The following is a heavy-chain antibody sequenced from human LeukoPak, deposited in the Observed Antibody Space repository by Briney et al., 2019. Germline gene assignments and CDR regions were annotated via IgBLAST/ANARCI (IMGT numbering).Heavy chain of an antibody. CDR3: ARGRDSSGWYRAFDI. V-gene: IGHV1-2*02. J-gene: IGHJ3*02. Sequence: ASVKVSCKASGYTFTGYYMHWVRQAPGQGLEWMGWINPNSGGTNYAQKFQGRVTMTRDTSISTAYMELSRLRSEDTAVYYCARGRDSSGWYRAFDIWGQGTMVTVSS. CDR1: GYTFTGYY. D-gene: IGHD6-19*01. CDR2: INPNSGGT.